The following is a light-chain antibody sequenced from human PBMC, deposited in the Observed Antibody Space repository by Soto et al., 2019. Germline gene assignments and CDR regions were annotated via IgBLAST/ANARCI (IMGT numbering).Light chain of an antibody. V-gene: IGLV1-44*01. CDR1: SSNIGANT. CDR3: ATWDDSLNGYV. J-gene: IGLJ1*01. CDR2: GNN. Sequence: QSVLTQPPSASGTPGQRVTISCSGSSSNIGANTVTWYQQLPGTAPKLLIFGNNHRPSGVPDRFSGSKSGTSGSLAISGLQSEDEADYYCATWDDSLNGYVFGAGTKV.